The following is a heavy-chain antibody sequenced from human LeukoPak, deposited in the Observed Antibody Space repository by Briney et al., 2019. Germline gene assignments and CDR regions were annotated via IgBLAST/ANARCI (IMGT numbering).Heavy chain of an antibody. CDR3: ARDGSGLAVRGWFDF. Sequence: GGSLRLSCVASGFTFKKYGIHSVRQAPGKGVGWLAVIWNDGSNEYYGDSVKGRLAISRDTDKSTVNLQMNSLRAEDTAVYFCARDGSGLAVRGWFDFWGQGTLVTVSS. V-gene: IGHV3-33*01. CDR2: IWNDGSNE. CDR1: GFTFKKYG. J-gene: IGHJ5*01. D-gene: IGHD3-10*01.